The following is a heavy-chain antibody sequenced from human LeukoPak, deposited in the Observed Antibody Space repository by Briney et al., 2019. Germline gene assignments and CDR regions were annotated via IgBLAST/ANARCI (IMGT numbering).Heavy chain of an antibody. CDR3: ATSTIFGVVITPEAFDI. CDR1: GFTFSSYW. V-gene: IGHV3-74*01. D-gene: IGHD3-3*01. J-gene: IGHJ3*02. CDR2: INSDGSST. Sequence: GGSLRLSCAASGFTFSSYWMHWVRQAPGKGLVWVSRINSDGSSTSYADSVKGRFTISRDNAKNTLYLQMNSLRAEDTAVYYCATSTIFGVVITPEAFDIWGQGTMVTVSS.